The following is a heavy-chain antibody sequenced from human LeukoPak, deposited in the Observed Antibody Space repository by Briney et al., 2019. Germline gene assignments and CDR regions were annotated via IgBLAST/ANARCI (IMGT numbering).Heavy chain of an antibody. J-gene: IGHJ4*02. Sequence: GGSLRLSCAASGFTFSSYPMSWVRQAPGKGLEWVSAISGSGGDTYYADSVKGRFTISRDNSKNTLYLQMNSLRAEDTALYYCATSSGWYPKYFDYWGQGNLVTVSS. CDR3: ATSSGWYPKYFDY. V-gene: IGHV3-23*01. CDR1: GFTFSSYP. CDR2: ISGSGGDT. D-gene: IGHD6-19*01.